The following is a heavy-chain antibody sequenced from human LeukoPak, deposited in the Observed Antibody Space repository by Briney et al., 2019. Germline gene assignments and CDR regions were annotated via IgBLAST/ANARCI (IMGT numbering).Heavy chain of an antibody. J-gene: IGHJ5*02. CDR1: GGSISSGSYY. V-gene: IGHV4-61*02. CDR3: AREGSSRYWSWFDP. D-gene: IGHD1-1*01. CDR2: IYTSGST. Sequence: KPSETLSLTCTVSGGSISSGSYYWSWIRQPAGKGLEWIGRIYTSGSTNYNPSLKSRVTMSVDTSKDQFSLKLSSVTAADTAVYYCAREGSSRYWSWFDPWGQGTLVTVSS.